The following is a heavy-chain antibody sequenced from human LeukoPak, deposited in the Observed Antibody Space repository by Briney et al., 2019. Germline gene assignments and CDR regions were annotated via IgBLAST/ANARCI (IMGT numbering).Heavy chain of an antibody. CDR2: ISGSGGST. CDR1: GFTFSSYA. V-gene: IGHV3-23*01. CDR3: AKDWGTNWQNWFDS. Sequence: PGGSLRLSCAASGFTFSSYAMSWVRQAPGKGLEWVSLISGSGGSTYYADSVKGRFTISRDNSKMTLYLQMNTLRAEDTAIYYCAKDWGTNWQNWFDSWGQGTLVTVSS. D-gene: IGHD3-16*01. J-gene: IGHJ5*01.